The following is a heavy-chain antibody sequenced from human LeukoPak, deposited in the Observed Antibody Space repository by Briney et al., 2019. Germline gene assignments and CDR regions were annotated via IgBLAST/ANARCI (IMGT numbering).Heavy chain of an antibody. CDR1: GGSVSSADYY. CDR3: ARDSYTI. Sequence: PSETLSLTCTVSGGSVSSADYYWSWIRHPPGKALEWIGYIYHTGSNNYKYSLKSRVTISLDPSKNRFSLRLTSVTAADTAVYYCARDSYTIWGQGTLVTVSS. CDR2: IYHTGSN. J-gene: IGHJ4*02. V-gene: IGHV4-61*08. D-gene: IGHD2-2*02.